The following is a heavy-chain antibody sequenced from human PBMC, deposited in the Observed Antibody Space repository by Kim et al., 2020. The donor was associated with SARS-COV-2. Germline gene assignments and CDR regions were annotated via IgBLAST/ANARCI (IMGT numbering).Heavy chain of an antibody. CDR2: INAGNGNS. D-gene: IGHD3-9*01. CDR3: ARDLRGIFTGYYRGGGIDY. J-gene: IGHJ4*01. CDR1: GYTFTSYA. Sequence: ASVKVSCKASGYTFTSYAMHWVRQAPGQRLEWMGGINAGNGNSKYSQKFQGRVTITRDTSASTAYMELSSLRSEDTAVYYCARDLRGIFTGYYRGGGIDY. V-gene: IGHV1-3*01.